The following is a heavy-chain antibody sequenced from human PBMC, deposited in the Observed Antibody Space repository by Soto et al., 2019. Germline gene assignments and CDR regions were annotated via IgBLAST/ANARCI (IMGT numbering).Heavy chain of an antibody. D-gene: IGHD4-4*01. V-gene: IGHV3-23*01. CDR3: AKGHSDYQGDYNYYGMDV. CDR1: GFPFSSYA. CDR2: STGAGGST. J-gene: IGHJ6*02. Sequence: EVHLLESGGGLVQPGGSLRLSCAASGFPFSSYAISWVRQAPGKGLEWVAASTGAGGSTYKVDSVKCRFTISRDNSKKTVYLQLDGLRAEDTAIYYCAKGHSDYQGDYNYYGMDVWGQGTTVTVSS.